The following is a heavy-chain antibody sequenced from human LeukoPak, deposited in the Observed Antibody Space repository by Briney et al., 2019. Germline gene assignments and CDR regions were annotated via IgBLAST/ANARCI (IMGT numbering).Heavy chain of an antibody. Sequence: YWIGWVRQMPGKGLEWIGYIYYSGSTYYNPSLKSRVTISVDTSKNQFSLKLSSVTAADTAVYYCARRRSLYYDFWSGYGEGAFDIWGQGTMVTVSS. CDR1: Y. CDR2: IYYSGST. CDR3: ARRRSLYYDFWSGYGEGAFDI. V-gene: IGHV4-31*02. D-gene: IGHD3-3*01. J-gene: IGHJ3*02.